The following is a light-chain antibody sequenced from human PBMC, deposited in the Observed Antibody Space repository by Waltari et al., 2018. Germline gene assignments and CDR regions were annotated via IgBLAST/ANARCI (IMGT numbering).Light chain of an antibody. CDR2: DVS. CDR3: SSYTSSSTEV. Sequence: QSALTQPASVSGSPGQSITISCTGTSSDVGGYNYVSWYQQHPGKVPKLMIYDVSNRPAGVSNLFSGSKSGNTASLTISGLQAEDEADYYCSSYTSSSTEVFGGGTKLTVL. J-gene: IGLJ3*02. V-gene: IGLV2-14*03. CDR1: SSDVGGYNY.